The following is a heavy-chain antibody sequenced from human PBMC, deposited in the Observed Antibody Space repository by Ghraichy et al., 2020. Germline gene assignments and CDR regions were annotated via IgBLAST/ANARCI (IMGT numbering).Heavy chain of an antibody. CDR2: IYYSGST. Sequence: SETLSLTCTVSGGSVSRGSYYWSWIRQPPGKGLEWIGYIYYSGSTNYNPSLKSRVTISVDTSKNQFSLKLSSVTAADTAVYYCARDSAIRNIVVVPAARTDYYYYVMDVWGQGTTVTVSS. CDR3: ARDSAIRNIVVVPAARTDYYYYVMDV. V-gene: IGHV4-61*01. CDR1: GGSVSRGSYY. D-gene: IGHD2-2*01. J-gene: IGHJ6*02.